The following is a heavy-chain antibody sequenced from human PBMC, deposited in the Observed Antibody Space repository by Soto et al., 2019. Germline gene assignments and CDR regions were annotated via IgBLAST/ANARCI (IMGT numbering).Heavy chain of an antibody. CDR2: INHSGST. J-gene: IGHJ5*02. D-gene: IGHD4-4*01. Sequence: SETLSLTCAVYGGSFSGYYWSWIRQPPGKGLEWIGEINHSGSTNYNPSLKSRVTISVDTSKNQFSLKLSSVTAADTAVYYYAHYSNENWFDPWGQGTLVTVSS. CDR3: AHYSNENWFDP. V-gene: IGHV4-34*01. CDR1: GGSFSGYY.